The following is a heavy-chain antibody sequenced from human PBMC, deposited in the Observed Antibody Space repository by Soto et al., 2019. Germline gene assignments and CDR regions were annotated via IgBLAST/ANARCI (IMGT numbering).Heavy chain of an antibody. CDR3: ARDSAHRFDI. Sequence: ASVKVSCKASGYTFIDNGISWVRQAPGQGLEWMGWISADKGNTNYAQKLQGRVTMTRDTSTSTVYMELRSLRFDDTAVYFCARDSAHRFDIWGQGTMVTVSS. D-gene: IGHD1-26*01. V-gene: IGHV1-18*01. CDR2: ISADKGNT. J-gene: IGHJ3*02. CDR1: GYTFIDNG.